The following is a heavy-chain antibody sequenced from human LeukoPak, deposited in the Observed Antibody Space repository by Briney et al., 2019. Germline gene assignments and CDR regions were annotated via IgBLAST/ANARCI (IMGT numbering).Heavy chain of an antibody. V-gene: IGHV3-21*01. J-gene: IGHJ3*02. CDR1: GFTFSSYS. D-gene: IGHD2-8*02. CDR3: ARVVCTVGVCYDPNLDAFDI. CDR2: ISRSSSYI. Sequence: PGGSLRLSCAASGFTFSSYSMNWVRQAPGKGLEWVSSISRSSSYIYNADSVKGRFTISRDNARNSVYLQMNSLRAEDTAVYYCARVVCTVGVCYDPNLDAFDIWGQGTRVTVSS.